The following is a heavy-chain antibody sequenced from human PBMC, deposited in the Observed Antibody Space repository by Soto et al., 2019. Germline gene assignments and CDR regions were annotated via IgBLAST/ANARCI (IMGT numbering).Heavy chain of an antibody. CDR3: ARDGGYYYDSSGYYYPAY. V-gene: IGHV3-48*03. Sequence: GGSLRLSCAASGFTSSSYEMSWVRQAPGKGLEWVSYISSSGSTIYYADSVKGRFTISRDNAKNSLYLQMNSLRAEDTAVYYCARDGGYYYDSSGYYYPAYWGQGTLVTVSS. CDR2: ISSSGSTI. J-gene: IGHJ4*02. D-gene: IGHD3-22*01. CDR1: GFTSSSYE.